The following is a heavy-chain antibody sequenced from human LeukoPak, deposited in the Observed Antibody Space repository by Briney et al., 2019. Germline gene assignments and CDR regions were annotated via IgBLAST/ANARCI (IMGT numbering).Heavy chain of an antibody. CDR1: GFTFSSYS. Sequence: TGGSLRLSCAASGFTFSSYSMNWVRQAPGKGLEWVSYISSSSSTIYYADSVKGRSTISRDNAKNSLYLQMNSLRAEDTAVYYCAREGARVLFWGQGTLVTVSS. J-gene: IGHJ4*02. D-gene: IGHD1-26*01. CDR2: ISSSSSTI. CDR3: AREGARVLF. V-gene: IGHV3-48*04.